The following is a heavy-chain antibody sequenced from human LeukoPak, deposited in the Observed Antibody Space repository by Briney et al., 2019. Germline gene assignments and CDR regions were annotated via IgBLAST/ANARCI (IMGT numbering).Heavy chain of an antibody. V-gene: IGHV3-74*01. D-gene: IGHD3-22*01. J-gene: IGHJ4*02. CDR3: AKGGSFYDSSGYADY. CDR1: GFTFSSYC. Sequence: PGGSLRLSCAASGFTFSSYCMHWVRQAPGKGLVWVSRINTDGSSTTYADSVKGRFTISRDNAKDTLYLQMNSLRAEDTAVYYCAKGGSFYDSSGYADYWGQGTLVTVSS. CDR2: INTDGSST.